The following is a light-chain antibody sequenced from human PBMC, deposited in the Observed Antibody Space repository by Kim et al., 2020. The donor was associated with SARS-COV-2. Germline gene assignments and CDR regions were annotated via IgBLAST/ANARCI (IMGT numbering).Light chain of an antibody. CDR1: RSDIAAYNL. J-gene: IGLJ3*02. V-gene: IGLV2-14*04. CDR3: SSFRSGNTLL. CDR2: DVD. Sequence: SITSSCPGTRSDIAAYNLVSWYQQHPGEAPKVIIYDVDNRPSGVSSRFSGSKSGTTASLTISEVQAEDEADYYCSSFRSGNTLLFGGGTKLTVL.